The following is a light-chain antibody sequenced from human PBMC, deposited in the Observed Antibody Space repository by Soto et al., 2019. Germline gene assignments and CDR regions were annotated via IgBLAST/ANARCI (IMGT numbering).Light chain of an antibody. Sequence: QSALTQPPSASGSPGQSVTFSCTGTSSDLGNYNSVSWYQQHPGKAPKLMIYEVSERPSGVPDRFSGSKSGNTASLTVSGLQAEDEADYYCSSYAGSNNVVFGGGTKLTVL. V-gene: IGLV2-8*01. CDR3: SSYAGSNNVV. J-gene: IGLJ3*02. CDR2: EVS. CDR1: SSDLGNYNS.